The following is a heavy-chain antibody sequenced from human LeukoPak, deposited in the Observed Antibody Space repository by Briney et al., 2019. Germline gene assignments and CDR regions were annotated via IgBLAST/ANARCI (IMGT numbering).Heavy chain of an antibody. V-gene: IGHV3-21*01. Sequence: GGSVRLSCAASGFTFSSYSMNWVRQAPGKGLEWVSSISSSSNSIYYADSVKGRFTISRDNAKNSLYLQMDSLRAEDTAVYYCARAICSSTSRYGNDYWGQGTLVTVSS. CDR1: GFTFSSYS. CDR2: ISSSSNSI. J-gene: IGHJ4*02. D-gene: IGHD2-2*01. CDR3: ARAICSSTSRYGNDY.